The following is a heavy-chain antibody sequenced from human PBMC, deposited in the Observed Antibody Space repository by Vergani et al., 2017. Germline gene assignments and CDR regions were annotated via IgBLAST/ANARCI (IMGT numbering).Heavy chain of an antibody. D-gene: IGHD4-17*01. CDR2: IFSNDEK. V-gene: IGHV2-26*01. CDR1: GFSLSNARMG. J-gene: IGHJ2*01. CDR3: ARIITTVTTSHNWYFDL. Sequence: QVTLKESGPVLVKPTETLTLTCTVSGFSLSNARMGVSWIRQPPGKALEWLAHIFSNDEKSYSTSLKSRLPISKDTSKSQVVLTMTNMDPVDTATYYCARIITTVTTSHNWYFDLWGRGTLVTVSS.